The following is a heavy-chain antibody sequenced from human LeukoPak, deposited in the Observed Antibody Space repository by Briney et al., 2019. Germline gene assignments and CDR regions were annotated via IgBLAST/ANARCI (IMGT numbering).Heavy chain of an antibody. CDR3: ARGPKLQKIVVVIPAKNYYFDY. CDR1: GYSISSGYY. CDR2: IYHSGST. J-gene: IGHJ4*02. Sequence: PSETLSLTCTVSGYSISSGYYWGWIRQPPGKGLEWIGSIYHSGSTYYNPSLKSRVTISVDTSKNQFSLKLSSVTAADTAVYYCARGPKLQKIVVVIPAKNYYFDYWGQGTLVTVSS. V-gene: IGHV4-38-2*02. D-gene: IGHD3-22*01.